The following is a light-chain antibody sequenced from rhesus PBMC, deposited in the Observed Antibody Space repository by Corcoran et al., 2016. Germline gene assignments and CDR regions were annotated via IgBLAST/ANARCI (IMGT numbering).Light chain of an antibody. CDR1: QGISNN. V-gene: IGKV1-25*01. J-gene: IGKJ2*01. CDR3: QHGYGILYS. CDR2: KAS. Sequence: DIQMTQSPSSLSASVGDRVTITCRASQGISNNLAWYKQKPGKVPKLLLYKASTLQSGIPLRFSGSGSGTDFTLTISSMQPEDFATEYCQHGYGILYSFGQGTKVEIK.